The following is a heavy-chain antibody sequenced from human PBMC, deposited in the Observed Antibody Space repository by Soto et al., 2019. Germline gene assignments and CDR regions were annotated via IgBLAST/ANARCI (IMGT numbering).Heavy chain of an antibody. CDR3: ARDTNGLHY. J-gene: IGHJ4*02. Sequence: EVELVESGGGLVHPGGSLRLSCAASGLIFSNYKMHWVRQAPGKGLVWVSRINTDGSITDYADSVKGRFTVSRDNAKNTMYLQMNSLTADDTAVYYCARDTNGLHYWGQGTLVTVSS. D-gene: IGHD2-8*01. V-gene: IGHV3-74*01. CDR2: INTDGSIT. CDR1: GLIFSNYK.